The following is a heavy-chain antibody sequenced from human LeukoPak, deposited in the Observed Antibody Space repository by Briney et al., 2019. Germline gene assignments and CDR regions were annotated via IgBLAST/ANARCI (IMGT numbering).Heavy chain of an antibody. V-gene: IGHV3-74*01. CDR1: GFTFTDYW. J-gene: IGHJ5*02. CDR3: AKEPITMVRGVRRNWFDP. Sequence: PGGSLRLSCAASGFTFTDYWMHWIRQAPGGGLVWLSRISGDGSSAYYADPVKGRFTISRDNAKNSLYLQMNSLRAEDTAVYYCAKEPITMVRGVRRNWFDPWGQGTLVTVSS. D-gene: IGHD3-10*01. CDR2: ISGDGSSA.